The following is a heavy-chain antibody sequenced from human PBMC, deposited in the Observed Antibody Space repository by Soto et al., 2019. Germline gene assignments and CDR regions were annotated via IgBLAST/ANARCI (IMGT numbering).Heavy chain of an antibody. Sequence: SETLSLTCAVSGGSISSSNWWSWVRQPPGKGPEWIGEIYHSGSTNYNPSLKSRVTISVDKSKNQFSLKLSSVTAADTAVYYCARLFEMGDTVWMNAFDIWGQGTMVTVSS. CDR1: GGSISSSNW. CDR3: ARLFEMGDTVWMNAFDI. CDR2: IYHSGST. D-gene: IGHD1-26*01. V-gene: IGHV4-4*02. J-gene: IGHJ3*02.